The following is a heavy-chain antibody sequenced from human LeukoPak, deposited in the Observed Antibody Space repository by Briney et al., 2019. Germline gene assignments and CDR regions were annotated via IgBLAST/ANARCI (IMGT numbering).Heavy chain of an antibody. CDR3: ASPQGFQLLDFEY. CDR1: GGSISSSSYY. CDR2: ICYSGRT. J-gene: IGHJ4*02. V-gene: IGHV4-39*01. Sequence: NPSETLSLTCTVSGGSISSSSYYWGWIRQPPGKGLEWIGSICYSGRTYYNPSLKSRVTISVDTSKNQFSPKLSSVTGADTAVYYCASPQGFQLLDFEYWGQGTLVTVSS. D-gene: IGHD2-2*01.